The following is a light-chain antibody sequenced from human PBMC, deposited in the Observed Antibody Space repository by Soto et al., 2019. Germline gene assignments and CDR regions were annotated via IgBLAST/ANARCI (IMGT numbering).Light chain of an antibody. CDR3: GTWDSSLSAVL. J-gene: IGLJ2*01. CDR2: DNN. V-gene: IGLV1-51*01. CDR1: TSNIGNNY. Sequence: QSVLTQPPSVSAAPGQKVTISCSGSTSNIGNNYVSWYQHLPGTAPKLLIYDNNKRPSGIPDRFPGSKSGTSATLGITGLQTGDEADYYCGTWDSSLSAVLFGGGTKVT.